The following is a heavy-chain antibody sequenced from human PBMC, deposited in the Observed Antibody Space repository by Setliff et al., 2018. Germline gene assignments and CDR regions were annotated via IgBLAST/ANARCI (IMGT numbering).Heavy chain of an antibody. Sequence: ASVKVSCKTSSYTFTNYGINWVRQAPGRGLEWMGWITAYDGNTHYAQKFQGRVTMTADASTSTANMELRGLRSDDTAVYYCTRGPNDFVVLAAAACFDFWGQGTLVTVSS. D-gene: IGHD2-15*01. CDR3: TRGPNDFVVLAAAACFDF. V-gene: IGHV1-18*01. CDR1: SYTFTNYG. J-gene: IGHJ4*02. CDR2: ITAYDGNT.